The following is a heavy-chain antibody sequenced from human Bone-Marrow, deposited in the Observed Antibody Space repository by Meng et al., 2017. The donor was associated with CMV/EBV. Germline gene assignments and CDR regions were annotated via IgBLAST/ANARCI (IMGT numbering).Heavy chain of an antibody. D-gene: IGHD2-2*01. CDR2: IMQDGIEK. CDR3: ARGFYCSSTSCYRYFDY. CDR1: GFTFSSYC. J-gene: IGHJ4*02. V-gene: IGHV3-7*02. Sequence: GESLKISCPASGFTFSSYCMTWVRQAPGTGLELVANIMQDGIEKYYVDSVKGRLTIPRDNDRKLLFLQMNSLRAEETAVYYCARGFYCSSTSCYRYFDYWGQGTLVTVSS.